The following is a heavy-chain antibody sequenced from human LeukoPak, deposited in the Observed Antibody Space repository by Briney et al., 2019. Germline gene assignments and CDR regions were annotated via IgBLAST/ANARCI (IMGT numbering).Heavy chain of an antibody. V-gene: IGHV3-33*01. D-gene: IGHD1-26*01. CDR1: GFSFSSYA. CDR2: VWYDGSNK. J-gene: IGHJ4*02. Sequence: GGSLRLSCAASGFSFSSYAIHWVRQAPGKGLEWATIVWYDGSNKYYADSVKGRFTVSRDNSGNMVYLQMYSLRPEDTAVYYCARGAGVGAGSFDSWGQGTMVIVSS. CDR3: ARGAGVGAGSFDS.